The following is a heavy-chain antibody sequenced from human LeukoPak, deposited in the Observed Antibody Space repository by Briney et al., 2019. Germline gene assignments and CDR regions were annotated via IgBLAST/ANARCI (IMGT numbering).Heavy chain of an antibody. Sequence: GGSLRLSCAASGFTVSSKYMNWVRQAPGKGLEWVSVIYTGGSTYYADSVKGRFTISRDNSKSTVYLQMNSLKAEDTAMYYCAREGGTFAYYFDDWGQGTLVTVSS. CDR2: IYTGGST. CDR3: AREGGTFAYYFDD. J-gene: IGHJ4*02. CDR1: GFTVSSKY. D-gene: IGHD2/OR15-2a*01. V-gene: IGHV3-66*02.